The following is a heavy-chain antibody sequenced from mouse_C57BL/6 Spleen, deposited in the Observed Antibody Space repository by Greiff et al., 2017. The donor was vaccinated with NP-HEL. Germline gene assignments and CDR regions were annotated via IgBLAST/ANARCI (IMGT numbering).Heavy chain of an antibody. Sequence: QVQLQQSGAELARPGASVKISCKASGYAFSSSWMNWVKQRPGKGLEWIGRIYPGDGATNYNGKFKGKATLTADKSSSTAYMQLSSLTSEDSAVYFGARSYSTYYFDYWGQGTTLTVSS. J-gene: IGHJ2*01. D-gene: IGHD2-5*01. V-gene: IGHV1-82*01. CDR3: ARSYSTYYFDY. CDR2: IYPGDGAT. CDR1: GYAFSSSW.